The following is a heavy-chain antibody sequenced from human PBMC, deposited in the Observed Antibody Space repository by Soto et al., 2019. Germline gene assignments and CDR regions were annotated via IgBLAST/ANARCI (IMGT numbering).Heavy chain of an antibody. CDR1: EFTFSKYW. Sequence: GGSLRLSCVASEFTFSKYWMHWVRQAPGKGLVWVSRINMDGTKTAYADSVKGRFTVSRDNANNTLYLQMNSLGVEDTAVYYCARDYYYDSRSSSVNWFDPWGQGTLVTVS. CDR2: INMDGTKT. V-gene: IGHV3-74*03. CDR3: ARDYYYDSRSSSVNWFDP. J-gene: IGHJ5*02. D-gene: IGHD3-22*01.